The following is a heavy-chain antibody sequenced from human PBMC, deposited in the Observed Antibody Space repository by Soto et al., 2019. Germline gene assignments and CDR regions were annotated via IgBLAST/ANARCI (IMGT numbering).Heavy chain of an antibody. J-gene: IGHJ4*02. CDR1: GFTFSNYW. CDR2: IKPDGSRK. Sequence: GGSLRLSCAAPGFTFSNYWMSWVRQAPGKGLEWVARIKPDGSRKDYADSVKGRFTISRDNAKNSLYLQMNSLRVEDTAVYYCARDYYWCQGILVTVSS. V-gene: IGHV3-7*01. CDR3: ARDYY.